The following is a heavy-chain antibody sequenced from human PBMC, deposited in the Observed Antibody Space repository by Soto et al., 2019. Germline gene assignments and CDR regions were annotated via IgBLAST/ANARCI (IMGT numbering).Heavy chain of an antibody. Sequence: GGSLRLSCTASGFTFNTYNMNWVRQAPGRGLEWVSSISSSTTHILYADSVKGRFTISRDNSKNTLYLQMNSLRAEDTAVYYCAKEGTCSGGSCWGYYYGMDVWGQGTTVTVSS. CDR2: ISSSTTHI. D-gene: IGHD2-15*01. CDR3: AKEGTCSGGSCWGYYYGMDV. CDR1: GFTFNTYN. V-gene: IGHV3-21*04. J-gene: IGHJ6*02.